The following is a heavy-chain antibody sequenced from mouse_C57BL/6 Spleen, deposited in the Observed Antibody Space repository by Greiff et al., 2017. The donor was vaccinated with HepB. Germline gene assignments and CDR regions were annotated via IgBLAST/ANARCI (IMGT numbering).Heavy chain of an antibody. D-gene: IGHD2-1*01. V-gene: IGHV5-4*01. J-gene: IGHJ4*01. CDR1: GFTFSSYA. CDR3: AREDYGKGDAMDY. Sequence: EVKLVESGGGLVKPGGSLKLSCAASGFTFSSYAMSWVRQTPEKRLEWVATISDGGSYTYYPDNVKGRFTISRDNAKNNLYLQMSHLKSEDTAMYYCAREDYGKGDAMDYWGQGTSVTVSS. CDR2: ISDGGSYT.